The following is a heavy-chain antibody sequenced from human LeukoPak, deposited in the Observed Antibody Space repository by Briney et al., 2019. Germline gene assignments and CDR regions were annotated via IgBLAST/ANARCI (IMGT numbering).Heavy chain of an antibody. V-gene: IGHV3-23*01. CDR1: RFTFNTYA. CDR2: ISSNGDFT. J-gene: IGHJ4*02. D-gene: IGHD2-15*01. CDR3: ARVKRDCSGGTCYSYDY. Sequence: GGSLRLSCVASRFTFNTYAVTWVRQAPGEGLEWVSAISSNGDFTYYADSVRGRFTISRDNSKNTVFLQMNGLRAEDTAVYYCARVKRDCSGGTCYSYDYWGQGTLVTVSS.